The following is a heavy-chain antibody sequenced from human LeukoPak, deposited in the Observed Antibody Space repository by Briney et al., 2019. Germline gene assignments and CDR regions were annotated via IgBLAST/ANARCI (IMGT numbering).Heavy chain of an antibody. CDR1: GGTFSSYA. V-gene: IGHV1-69*13. CDR2: IIPIFGTA. D-gene: IGHD2-2*01. J-gene: IGHJ6*03. Sequence: SVKVSCKASGGTFSSYAISWVRQAPGQGLEWMGGIIPIFGTANYAQKFQGRVTITADESTSTAYMELSSLRSEDTAVYYCARDLGYCSSTSCPAYYYYMDVWGKGTTVTVSS. CDR3: ARDLGYCSSTSCPAYYYYMDV.